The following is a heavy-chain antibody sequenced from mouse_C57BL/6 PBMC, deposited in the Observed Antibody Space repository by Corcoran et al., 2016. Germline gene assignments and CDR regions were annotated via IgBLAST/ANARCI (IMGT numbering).Heavy chain of an antibody. D-gene: IGHD1-1*01. CDR3: ARSGTTVVAHYWSFDV. J-gene: IGHJ1*03. V-gene: IGHV9-3*01. CDR1: GYTLTTYG. CDR2: INTYSGVP. Sequence: QIQLVQSGPELKKPGETVKISCKASGYTLTTYGMSWVKQAPGKGLKWMGWINTYSGVPTYANDFKGRFAFSLETSASTAYLQINNLKNEDTATYFCARSGTTVVAHYWSFDVWGTGTTVTVSS.